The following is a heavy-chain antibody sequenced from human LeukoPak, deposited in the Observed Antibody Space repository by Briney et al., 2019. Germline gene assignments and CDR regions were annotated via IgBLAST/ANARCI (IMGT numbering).Heavy chain of an antibody. CDR3: ARRNGEYITAAGTGYYYFYGMDV. D-gene: IGHD6-13*01. J-gene: IGHJ6*02. CDR1: GFTFSSYA. Sequence: GGSLRLSCAASGFTFSSYAMHWVRQAPGKGLEWVAVISYDGSNKYYADSVKGRFTISRDNAKNSLYLQLYGLRAEDTAVYYCARRNGEYITAAGTGYYYFYGMDVWGQGTTVTVSS. CDR2: ISYDGSNK. V-gene: IGHV3-30-3*01.